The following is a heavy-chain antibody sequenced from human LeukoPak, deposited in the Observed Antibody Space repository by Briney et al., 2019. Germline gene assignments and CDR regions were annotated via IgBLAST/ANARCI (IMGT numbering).Heavy chain of an antibody. Sequence: SGTLSLTCAVSGGSISSSNWWSWVRQPPGKGLEWIGEVYHSGSTNYNPSLKSRVTISVDKSKNQFSLKLSSVTAADTAVYYCARSGSYCSGGSCYPIYYYYYYGMDVWGKGTTVTVSS. CDR1: GGSISSSNW. V-gene: IGHV4-4*02. CDR3: ARSGSYCSGGSCYPIYYYYYYGMDV. D-gene: IGHD2-15*01. J-gene: IGHJ6*04. CDR2: VYHSGST.